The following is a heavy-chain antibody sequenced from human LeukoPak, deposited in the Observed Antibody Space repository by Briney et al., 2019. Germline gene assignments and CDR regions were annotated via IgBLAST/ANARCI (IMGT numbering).Heavy chain of an antibody. Sequence: GGSLRLSCAASGFTVSSNYMSWVRQPPGKGLVWVSRINPDGSNRTHADSVRGRFTISRDNAKKTLYLQMNSLRAEDTAVYYCARGYSGSYRIDYWGQGTLVTVSS. CDR1: GFTVSSNY. J-gene: IGHJ4*02. V-gene: IGHV3-74*01. CDR2: INPDGSNR. D-gene: IGHD1-26*01. CDR3: ARGYSGSYRIDY.